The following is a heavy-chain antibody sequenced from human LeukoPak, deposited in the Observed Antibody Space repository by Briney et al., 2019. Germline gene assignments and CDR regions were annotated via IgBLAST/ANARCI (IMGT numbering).Heavy chain of an antibody. Sequence: PSETLSLTCAVYGGSFSGYHWRWIRQPPGKGLGGKGEFNHSGNTNYNPSLNSRVTISVDTSKALFSLRLTSVTAADAAVYYCARERSSSGGHNWFDPWGQGTLVTVSS. CDR2: FNHSGNT. J-gene: IGHJ5*02. CDR1: GGSFSGYH. D-gene: IGHD4-23*01. V-gene: IGHV4-34*01. CDR3: ARERSSSGGHNWFDP.